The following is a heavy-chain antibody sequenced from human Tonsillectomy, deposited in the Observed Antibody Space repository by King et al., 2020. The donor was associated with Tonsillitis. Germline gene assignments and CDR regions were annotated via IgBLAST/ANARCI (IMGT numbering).Heavy chain of an antibody. D-gene: IGHD6-13*01. CDR1: GGSISYYY. CDR3: ARVKAAGVGDY. CDR2: ISTSGST. J-gene: IGHJ4*02. V-gene: IGHV4-4*07. Sequence: QVQLQESGPGLVKPSETLSLTCTVSGGSISYYYWSWFRQPAGKKLEWIVRISTSGSTNFSPSLKSRLTMSVDTSKNQFSLNLSSVAAADTAMYYCARVKAAGVGDYWGQGTLVTVSS.